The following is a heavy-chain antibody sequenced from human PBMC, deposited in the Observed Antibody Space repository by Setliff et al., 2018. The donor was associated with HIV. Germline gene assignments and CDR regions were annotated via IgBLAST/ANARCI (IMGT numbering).Heavy chain of an antibody. CDR3: ARDPKRYYDILTGYPSYYGMDV. Sequence: GASVKVSCKASGYTFTSYGISWVRQAPGQGLEWMGWNSAYNGNTNYAQKLQGRVTMTTDTSTSTAYMELRSVRSDDTAVYYCARDPKRYYDILTGYPSYYGMDVWGQGTTVTVSS. J-gene: IGHJ6*02. V-gene: IGHV1-18*01. D-gene: IGHD3-9*01. CDR1: GYTFTSYG. CDR2: NSAYNGNT.